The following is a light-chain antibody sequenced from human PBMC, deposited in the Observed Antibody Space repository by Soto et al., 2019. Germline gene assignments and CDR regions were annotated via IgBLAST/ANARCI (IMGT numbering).Light chain of an antibody. V-gene: IGKV3-20*01. CDR3: QQYGSSLYT. Sequence: EIVLTQSPDTLSLSPGERATLSCRASLSVTSNYLAWYQQIPGQAPRLLIYDASRRATDIPDRFSGSGSGTDFTLTISRLEPEDFAVYYCQQYGSSLYTFGQGTKVDIK. CDR1: LSVTSNY. J-gene: IGKJ2*01. CDR2: DAS.